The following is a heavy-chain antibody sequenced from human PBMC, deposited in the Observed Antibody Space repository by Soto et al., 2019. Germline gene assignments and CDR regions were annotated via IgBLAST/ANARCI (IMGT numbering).Heavy chain of an antibody. V-gene: IGHV4-34*01. CDR2: INHSGST. CDR3: ARVGSYYYYYMDV. D-gene: IGHD6-25*01. Sequence: SETLSLTCAVYGGSFSGYYWSWIRQPPGKGLEWIGEINHSGSTNYNPSLKSRVTISVDTSKNQFSLKLSSVTAADTAVYYCARVGSYYYYYMDVWGKGTTDTVSS. J-gene: IGHJ6*03. CDR1: GGSFSGYY.